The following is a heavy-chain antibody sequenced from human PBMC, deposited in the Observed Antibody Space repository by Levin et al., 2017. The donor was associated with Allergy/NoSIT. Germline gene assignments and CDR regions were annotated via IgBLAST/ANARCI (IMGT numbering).Heavy chain of an antibody. D-gene: IGHD3-16*01. CDR2: ISYSGSS. Sequence: MASETLSLTCTVSGGSISSDYWSWIRQPPGKGLEWIGYISYSGSSNHNFFFESRVSMSVDTSRNQFSLRLTSVTAADTAVYYCARVFRGLGWGLNYWGQGTLVTVSS. V-gene: IGHV4-59*12. CDR3: ARVFRGLGWGLNY. CDR1: GGSISSDY. J-gene: IGHJ4*02.